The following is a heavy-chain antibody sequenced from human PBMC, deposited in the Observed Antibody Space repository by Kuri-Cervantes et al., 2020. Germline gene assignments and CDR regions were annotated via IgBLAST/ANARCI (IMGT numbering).Heavy chain of an antibody. J-gene: IGHJ4*02. CDR3: ASLDNYNFGH. CDR2: INHSGRT. D-gene: IGHD5-24*01. CDR1: GYSISSNYY. Sequence: GSLRLSCAVSGYSISSNYYWGWIRQPPGKGLEWIGSINHSGRTYSNLSLQGRITISIDTSRNQFSLTLNSVTAADTAVYYCASLDNYNFGHWGQGTLVTVSS. V-gene: IGHV4-38-2*01.